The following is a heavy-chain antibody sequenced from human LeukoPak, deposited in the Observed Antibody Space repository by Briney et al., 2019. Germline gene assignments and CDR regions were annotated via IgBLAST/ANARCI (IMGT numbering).Heavy chain of an antibody. CDR2: IIPIFGTA. J-gene: IGHJ6*03. D-gene: IGHD6-13*01. V-gene: IGHV1-69*05. Sequence: SVKVSCKASGGTFSSYAISWVRQAPGQGLEWMGGIIPIFGTANYAQKFQGRVTITTDESTSTAYMELSSLRSEDTAVYYCARDAPIAAADYYYYYTDVWGKGTTVTVSS. CDR1: GGTFSSYA. CDR3: ARDAPIAAADYYYYYTDV.